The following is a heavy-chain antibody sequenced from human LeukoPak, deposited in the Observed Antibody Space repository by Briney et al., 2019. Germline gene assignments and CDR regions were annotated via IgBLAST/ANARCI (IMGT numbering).Heavy chain of an antibody. CDR1: GFTFSSYG. D-gene: IGHD6-13*01. CDR2: ISYDGSNK. V-gene: IGHV3-30*18. Sequence: GGSPRLSCAASGFTFSSYGMHWVRQAPGKGLEWVAVISYDGSNKYYADSVKGRFTISRDNSKNTLYLQMNSLRAEDTAVYYCAKSGSSWYPDYWGQGTLVTVSS. CDR3: AKSGSSWYPDY. J-gene: IGHJ4*02.